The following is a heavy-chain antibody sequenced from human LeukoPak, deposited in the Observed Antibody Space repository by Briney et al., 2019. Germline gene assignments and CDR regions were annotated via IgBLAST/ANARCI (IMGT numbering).Heavy chain of an antibody. CDR2: ISASGSTI. Sequence: GGSLRLSCAASGFTFDTYGMNWVRQAPGKGLEWLSYISASGSTIFYADSVKGLFTISRDNTKNSLYLQVNSLRAEDTAVYYCAREGGYDLRYWGQGTLVTVSS. CDR3: AREGGYDLRY. J-gene: IGHJ4*02. V-gene: IGHV3-48*04. D-gene: IGHD5-12*01. CDR1: GFTFDTYG.